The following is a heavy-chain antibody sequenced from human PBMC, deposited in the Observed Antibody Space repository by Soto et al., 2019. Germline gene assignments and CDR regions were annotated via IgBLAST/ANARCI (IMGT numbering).Heavy chain of an antibody. CDR1: GFTFSTHV. CDR2: VSFDGTNK. Sequence: QVQLVESGGGVVQPGRSLRLSCAASGFTFSTHVMHWVRQAPGKGLECVAIVSFDGTNKYHADSVKGRFTISRDNSKNTLYLQMSGLTPEDTAVYYCARDQTGITTAGGGRIDHWGQGTLVTVSS. CDR3: ARDQTGITTAGGGRIDH. V-gene: IGHV3-30-3*01. D-gene: IGHD6-13*01. J-gene: IGHJ4*02.